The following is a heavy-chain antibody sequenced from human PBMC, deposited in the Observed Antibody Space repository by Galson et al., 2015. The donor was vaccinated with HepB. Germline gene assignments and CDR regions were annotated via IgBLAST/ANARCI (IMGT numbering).Heavy chain of an antibody. J-gene: IGHJ4*02. V-gene: IGHV1-46*01. CDR1: GYTFTSYY. Sequence: SVKVSCKASGYTFTSYYMHWVRQAPGQGLGWMGIINPGGGSTTYAQKFQGRVTMTRDTSTSTVYMELSSLRSEDTAVYYCARDRADHIDYWGQGTLVTVSS. CDR3: ARDRADHIDY. CDR2: INPGGGST.